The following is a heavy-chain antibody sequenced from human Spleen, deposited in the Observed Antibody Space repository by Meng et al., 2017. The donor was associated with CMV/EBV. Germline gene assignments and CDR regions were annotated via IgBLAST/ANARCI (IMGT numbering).Heavy chain of an antibody. J-gene: IGHJ5*02. Sequence: GSFSGYYWSLIRQPPGKGLEWIGEINHRGSTNYNPSLQSRVTISVDTSKNQFSLKLSSVTAADTAVYYCARVRKVRSVFGVVSSVDPWGQGTLVTVSS. V-gene: IGHV4-34*01. CDR2: INHRGST. CDR3: ARVRKVRSVFGVVSSVDP. D-gene: IGHD3-3*01. CDR1: GSFSGYY.